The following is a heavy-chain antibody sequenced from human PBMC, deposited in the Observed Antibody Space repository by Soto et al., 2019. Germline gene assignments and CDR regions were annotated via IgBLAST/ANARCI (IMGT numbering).Heavy chain of an antibody. V-gene: IGHV1-69*15. Sequence: QVQLVQSGAEVKKPGSSVKVSCKASGGTFSNYAITWVRQAPGQGLEWVARIIPIFGTTNVAQKFQGRVRITAYESTTTAYMELSGLKSDDKAVYYCAKDGGADGYFGNWLDPWGQGTLVTVSS. J-gene: IGHJ5*02. CDR2: IIPIFGTT. CDR1: GGTFSNYA. CDR3: AKDGGADGYFGNWLDP. D-gene: IGHD5-12*01.